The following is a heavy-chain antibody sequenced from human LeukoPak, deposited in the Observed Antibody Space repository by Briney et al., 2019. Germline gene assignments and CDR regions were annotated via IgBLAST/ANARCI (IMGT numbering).Heavy chain of an antibody. Sequence: GESLQISCKGSGYSFTSYWIGWVRQLPGKGLEWMGITYPGDSDTRYSPSFQGQVTISADKSISTAYLQWSSLKASDTAMYYCARGVGVDTANVDYWGQGTLVTVSS. CDR3: ARGVGVDTANVDY. CDR1: GYSFTSYW. V-gene: IGHV5-51*01. CDR2: TYPGDSDT. D-gene: IGHD5-18*01. J-gene: IGHJ4*02.